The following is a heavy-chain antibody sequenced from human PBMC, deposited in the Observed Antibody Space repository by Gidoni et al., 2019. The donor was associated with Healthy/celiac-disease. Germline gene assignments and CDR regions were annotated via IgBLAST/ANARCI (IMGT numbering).Heavy chain of an antibody. D-gene: IGHD3-22*01. CDR2: IYYSGRT. V-gene: IGHV4-39*01. CDR3: ARHSDSSGYYYYVDY. CDR1: AAPLSSSSYS. Sequence: QLQLPESGPRMVKPSETLSLTCTVSAAPLSSSSYSWGWIRQPPGKGLEWSGRIYYSGRTYYNPSLRSRVTISVETSKNQFSLKLSSVTAADTAVYYCARHSDSSGYYYYVDYWGQGTLVTVSS. J-gene: IGHJ4*02.